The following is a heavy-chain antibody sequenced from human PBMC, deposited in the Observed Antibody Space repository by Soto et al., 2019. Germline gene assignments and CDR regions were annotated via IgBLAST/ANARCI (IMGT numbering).Heavy chain of an antibody. V-gene: IGHV5-51*01. Sequence: PGESLKISCKGSGYSFSNWWIAWVRQMPGKGLEYMGIIYPSDSQTRYSPSFQGQVTISADKSISTAYLQWSSLKASDTAIYYCARHGFYGDYSSNYFDPWGQGTLVPVSS. CDR2: IYPSDSQT. CDR1: GYSFSNWW. CDR3: ARHGFYGDYSSNYFDP. D-gene: IGHD4-17*01. J-gene: IGHJ5*02.